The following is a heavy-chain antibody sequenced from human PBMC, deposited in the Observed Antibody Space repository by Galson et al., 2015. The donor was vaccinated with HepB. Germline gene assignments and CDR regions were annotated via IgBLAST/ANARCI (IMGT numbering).Heavy chain of an antibody. CDR1: GFTFSGFY. D-gene: IGHD3-22*01. J-gene: IGHJ4*02. CDR3: ARDGHYYDTTGYREFDY. Sequence: SLRLSCAASGFTFSGFYMSWFRQAPGKGLEWVSYIGSSTSYTLYADSVRGRFTISRDNAKNSLYLQMNSLRVDDTGVYYCARDGHYYDTTGYREFDYWGQGTLVTVSS. CDR2: IGSSTSYT. V-gene: IGHV3-11*06.